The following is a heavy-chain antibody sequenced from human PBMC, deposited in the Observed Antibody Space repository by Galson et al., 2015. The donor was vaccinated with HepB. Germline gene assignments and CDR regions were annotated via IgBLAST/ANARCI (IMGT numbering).Heavy chain of an antibody. Sequence: TLSLTCTVSGGSISSGDYYWSWIRQPPGKGLEWIGYIYYSGSTYYNPSLKSRVTISVDTSKNQFSLKLSSVTAADTAVYYCARGFPGEYYDFWSGYLDYYYGMDVWGQGTTVTVSS. CDR1: GGSISSGDYY. D-gene: IGHD3-3*01. V-gene: IGHV4-30-4*01. J-gene: IGHJ6*02. CDR3: ARGFPGEYYDFWSGYLDYYYGMDV. CDR2: IYYSGST.